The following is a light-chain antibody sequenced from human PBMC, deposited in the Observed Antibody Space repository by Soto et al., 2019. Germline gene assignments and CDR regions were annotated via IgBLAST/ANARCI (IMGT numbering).Light chain of an antibody. CDR1: QSVNNNY. CDR3: QQRSNWPPFT. Sequence: EIVLMQSPGTLSLSPGEGATLSCRASQSVNNNYLAWYQQKPGQAPTVLIFDTFRRATGVPDRFSGSGSGTDFTLTISRLEPEDFAVYYCQQRSNWPPFTFGPGTKVDIK. J-gene: IGKJ3*01. CDR2: DTF. V-gene: IGKV3D-20*02.